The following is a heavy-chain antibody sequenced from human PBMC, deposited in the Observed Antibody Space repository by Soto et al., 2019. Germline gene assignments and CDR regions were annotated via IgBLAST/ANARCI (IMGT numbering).Heavy chain of an antibody. J-gene: IGHJ6*03. V-gene: IGHV4-59*08. CDR1: GGSISSYY. Sequence: SETLSLTCTVSGGSISSYYWSWIRQPPGKGLEWIGYIYYSGSTNYNPSLKSRVTISVDTSKNQFSLKLSSVTAADTAVYYCARRASRRFAYYYYMDVWGKGTTVTV. CDR3: ARRASRRFAYYYYMDV. CDR2: IYYSGST. D-gene: IGHD3-10*01.